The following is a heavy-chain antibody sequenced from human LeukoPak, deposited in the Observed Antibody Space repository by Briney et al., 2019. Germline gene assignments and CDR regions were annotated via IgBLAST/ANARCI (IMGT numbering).Heavy chain of an antibody. D-gene: IGHD2-21*02. V-gene: IGHV4-31*03. CDR3: ARDTSYCGGDCYEAFDI. Sequence: SQTLSLTCTVSGGSISSGGYYWSWIRQHPGKGLEWIGYIYYSGSTYYNPSLKSRVTISVDTSKNQFSLKLSSVTAADTAVYCCARDTSYCGGDCYEAFDIWGQGTMVTVSS. J-gene: IGHJ3*02. CDR1: GGSISSGGYY. CDR2: IYYSGST.